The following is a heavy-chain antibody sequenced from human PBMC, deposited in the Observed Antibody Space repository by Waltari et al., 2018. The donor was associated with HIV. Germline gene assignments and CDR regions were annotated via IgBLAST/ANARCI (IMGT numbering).Heavy chain of an antibody. CDR3: ARQMTFYDAFDV. CDR2: IYSNTGDT. CDR1: GFSLHRYY. V-gene: IGHV1-2*02. Sequence: QVQMVQSGAAVKKPGASVKVSCKTSGFSLHRYYIHWVRQAPGQGLEWMGWIYSNTGDTNYGLQFEGRVTMTRDTSMRTAYMELRTLRSDDTALYYCARQMTFYDAFDVWGQGTVVTVSS. J-gene: IGHJ3*01.